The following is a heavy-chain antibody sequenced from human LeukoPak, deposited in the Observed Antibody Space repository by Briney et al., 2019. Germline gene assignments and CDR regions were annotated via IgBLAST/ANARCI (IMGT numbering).Heavy chain of an antibody. Sequence: GASVEVSCKASGYTFTSYAMHWVRQAPGQRLEWMGWINAGNGNTKYSQKFQGRVTITRDTSASTAYMELSSLRSEDTAVYYCARGGSGSYYNRLDYWGQGTLVTVSS. CDR3: ARGGSGSYYNRLDY. V-gene: IGHV1-3*01. J-gene: IGHJ4*02. D-gene: IGHD3-10*01. CDR1: GYTFTSYA. CDR2: INAGNGNT.